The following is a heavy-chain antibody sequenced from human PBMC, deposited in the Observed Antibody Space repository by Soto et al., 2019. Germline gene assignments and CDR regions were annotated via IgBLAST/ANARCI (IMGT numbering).Heavy chain of an antibody. CDR3: AREES. CDR1: GGSFSSHA. CDR2: IIPLFGTP. Sequence: QVQLVQSGDEIKKPGSSVKDSCKASGGSFSSHAITWMRQAPGQGFEWMGGIIPLFGTPNYAQKFQGRVTIIADESTRTVYMELSSLRPEDTAVYYCAREESWGQGTLVSVSS. J-gene: IGHJ4*02. V-gene: IGHV1-69*12.